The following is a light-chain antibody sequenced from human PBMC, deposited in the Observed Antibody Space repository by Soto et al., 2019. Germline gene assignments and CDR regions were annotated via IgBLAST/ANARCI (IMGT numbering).Light chain of an antibody. Sequence: DIPMTQSPSSLSASVRDRVTITCRASQGISNYLAWYQQKPGKVPKLLIYAASTLQSGVPSRFSGSGSGTDFTLTISSLQPEDVATYCCQKYDSAPWTFGQGTKVEIK. J-gene: IGKJ1*01. CDR1: QGISNY. CDR3: QKYDSAPWT. V-gene: IGKV1-27*01. CDR2: AAS.